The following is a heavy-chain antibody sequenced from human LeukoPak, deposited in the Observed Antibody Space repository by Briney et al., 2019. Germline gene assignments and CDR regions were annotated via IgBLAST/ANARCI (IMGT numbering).Heavy chain of an antibody. CDR1: GGSITSSTPY. CDR2: IYYSGSS. V-gene: IGHV4-39*01. CDR3: ARHMDYYYYYMDV. J-gene: IGHJ6*03. D-gene: IGHD3-10*01. Sequence: PSETLSLTCTVSGGSITSSTPYWGWIRQPPGKGLEWIGRIYYSGSSYYNPSLKSRVTISVDTSKNQFSLRLSSVTAADTAVYYCARHMDYYYYYMDVWGKGTTVTVSS.